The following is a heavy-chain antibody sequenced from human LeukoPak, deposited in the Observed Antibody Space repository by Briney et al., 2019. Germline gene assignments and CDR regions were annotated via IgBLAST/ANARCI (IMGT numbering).Heavy chain of an antibody. V-gene: IGHV4-4*09. CDR2: IYTSGST. D-gene: IGHD6-6*01. CDR1: GGSISSYY. Sequence: LETLSLTCTVSGGSISSYYWSWIRQPPGKGLEWIGYIYTSGSTNYNPSLKSRVTISVDTSKNQFSLKLSSMTAADTAVYYCASRGGAALGFDYWGQGTLVTVSS. J-gene: IGHJ4*02. CDR3: ASRGGAALGFDY.